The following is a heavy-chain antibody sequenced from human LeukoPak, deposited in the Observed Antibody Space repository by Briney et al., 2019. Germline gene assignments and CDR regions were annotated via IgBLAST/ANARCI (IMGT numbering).Heavy chain of an antibody. V-gene: IGHV1-69*13. CDR3: ARVVSGYRPYDY. D-gene: IGHD1-1*01. CDR1: GYTFTSYG. Sequence: SVKVSCKASGYTFTSYGISWVRQAPGQGLEWMGGIIPIFGTANYAQKFQGRVTITADESTSTAYMELSSLRSEDTAVYYCARVVSGYRPYDYWGQGTLVTVSS. J-gene: IGHJ4*02. CDR2: IIPIFGTA.